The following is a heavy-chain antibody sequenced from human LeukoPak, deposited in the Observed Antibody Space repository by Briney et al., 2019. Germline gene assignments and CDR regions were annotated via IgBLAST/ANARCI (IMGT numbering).Heavy chain of an antibody. Sequence: GASVKVSCKASGYTFTSYGISWVRQAPGQGLEWMGWISAYNGNTNYAQKLQGRVTMTTDTSTSTAYMELRSLRSDDTAVYCCARNWNDGVAYYYYMDVWGKGTTVTVSS. CDR2: ISAYNGNT. V-gene: IGHV1-18*01. CDR3: ARNWNDGVAYYYYMDV. D-gene: IGHD1-1*01. J-gene: IGHJ6*03. CDR1: GYTFTSYG.